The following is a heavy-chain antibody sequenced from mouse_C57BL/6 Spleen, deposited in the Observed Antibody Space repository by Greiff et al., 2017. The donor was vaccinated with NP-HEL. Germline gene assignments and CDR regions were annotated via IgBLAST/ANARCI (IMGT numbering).Heavy chain of an antibody. J-gene: IGHJ4*01. V-gene: IGHV1-9*01. Sequence: VKLMESGAELMKPGASVKLSCKATGYTFTGYWIEWVKQRPGHGLEWIGEILPGSGSTNYNEKFKGKATFTADTSSNTAYMQLSSLTTEDSAIYYCARRDYYGSSYEGAMDYWGQGTSVTVSS. CDR2: ILPGSGST. D-gene: IGHD1-1*01. CDR3: ARRDYYGSSYEGAMDY. CDR1: GYTFTGYW.